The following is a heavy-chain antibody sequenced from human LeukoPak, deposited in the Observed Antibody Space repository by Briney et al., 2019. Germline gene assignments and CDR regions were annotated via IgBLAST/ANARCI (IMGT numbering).Heavy chain of an antibody. CDR1: GGSFSGYY. CDR3: ARDSSGYFDY. D-gene: IGHD3-22*01. V-gene: IGHV4-34*01. J-gene: IGHJ4*02. Sequence: SETLSLTCAVYGGSFSGYYWSWIRQPPGKGLEWIGEINHSGSTNYNPSLKSRVTISVDTSKNQLSLKLSSVTAADTAVYYCARDSSGYFDYWGQGTLVTVSS. CDR2: INHSGST.